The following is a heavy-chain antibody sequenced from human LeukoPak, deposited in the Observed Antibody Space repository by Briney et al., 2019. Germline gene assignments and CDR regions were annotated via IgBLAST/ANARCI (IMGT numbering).Heavy chain of an antibody. Sequence: GGSLRLFCAASGFTFSSYSMNWVRQAPGKGLEWVSYISSSSSTIYYADSVKGRFTISRDNAKNSLYLQMNSLRDEDTAVYYCAPSISGYSGYWGQGTLVTVSS. V-gene: IGHV3-48*02. CDR1: GFTFSSYS. D-gene: IGHD3-22*01. CDR3: APSISGYSGY. CDR2: ISSSSSTI. J-gene: IGHJ4*02.